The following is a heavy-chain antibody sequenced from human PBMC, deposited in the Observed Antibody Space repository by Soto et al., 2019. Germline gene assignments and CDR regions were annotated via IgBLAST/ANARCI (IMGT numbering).Heavy chain of an antibody. D-gene: IGHD2-15*01. J-gene: IGHJ4*02. V-gene: IGHV3-15*07. CDR1: GFTFSNAW. CDR3: AMDSCSAVRLVPFDY. CDR2: IKSKTDGGTP. Sequence: GGSLRLSCAASGFTFSNAWINWVRQAPGKGLEWVGRIKSKTDGGTPDYAAPVKGRFAISRDDSKNMVYLQMNSLKTEDTGIKYCAMDSCSAVRLVPFDYWGQGTLVTVSS.